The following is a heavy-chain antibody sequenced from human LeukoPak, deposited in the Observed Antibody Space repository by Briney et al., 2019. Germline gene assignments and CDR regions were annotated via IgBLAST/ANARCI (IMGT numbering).Heavy chain of an antibody. J-gene: IGHJ4*02. CDR2: IYHSGST. D-gene: IGHD6-13*01. Sequence: PSETLSLTCAVSGYSISSGYYWGWIRQPPGKGLKWIGSIYHSGSTYYNPSLKSRVTISVDTSKNQFSLKLSSVTAADTAVYYCARVVSAYSSSQGYYFDYWGQGTLVTVSS. CDR3: ARVVSAYSSSQGYYFDY. V-gene: IGHV4-38-2*01. CDR1: GYSISSGYY.